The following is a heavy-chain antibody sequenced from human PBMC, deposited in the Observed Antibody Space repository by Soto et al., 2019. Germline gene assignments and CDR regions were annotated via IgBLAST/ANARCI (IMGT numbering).Heavy chain of an antibody. J-gene: IGHJ4*02. Sequence: PGGSLRLSCAASGFTFSSYAMSWVRQAPGKGLEWVSAISGSGGSTYYADSVKGRFTISRDNSKNTLYLQMNSLRAEDTAVYYCAKAKDPYCSGGSCYSLFPSYYFDYWGQGTLVTVSS. CDR1: GFTFSSYA. CDR3: AKAKDPYCSGGSCYSLFPSYYFDY. V-gene: IGHV3-23*01. D-gene: IGHD2-15*01. CDR2: ISGSGGST.